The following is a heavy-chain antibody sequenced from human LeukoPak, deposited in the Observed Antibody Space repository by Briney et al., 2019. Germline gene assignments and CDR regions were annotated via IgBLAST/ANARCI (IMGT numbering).Heavy chain of an antibody. D-gene: IGHD6-6*01. CDR2: MNPYNGDT. CDR1: GYTFTNYD. V-gene: IGHV1-8*03. Sequence: ASVTVSCTASGYTFTNYDISWVRQAAGQGLEWMGWMNPYNGDTDFVQKFQGRLSITRNISISTAYMELSSLRSEDTAVYYCARAKNSIAARLVFAYWGQGTLVTVSS. J-gene: IGHJ4*02. CDR3: ARAKNSIAARLVFAY.